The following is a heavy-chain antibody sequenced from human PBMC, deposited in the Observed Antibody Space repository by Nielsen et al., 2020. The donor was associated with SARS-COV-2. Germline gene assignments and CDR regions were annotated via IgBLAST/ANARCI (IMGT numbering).Heavy chain of an antibody. Sequence: GESLKISCAASGFTFSSYWMHWVRQAPGKGLVWVSRINSDGSSTSYADSVKGRFTISRDNAKNTLYLQMNSLRAEDTAVYYCAKGYYDSSGYLYWGQGTLVTVSS. D-gene: IGHD3-22*01. CDR3: AKGYYDSSGYLY. CDR2: INSDGSST. CDR1: GFTFSSYW. V-gene: IGHV3-74*01. J-gene: IGHJ4*02.